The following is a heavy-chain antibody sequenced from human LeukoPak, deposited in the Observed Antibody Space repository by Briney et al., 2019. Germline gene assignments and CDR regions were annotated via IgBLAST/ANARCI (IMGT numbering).Heavy chain of an antibody. CDR1: GFTFSSYA. CDR3: ARIATGGPLD. CDR2: ISAGGGST. D-gene: IGHD2-8*02. J-gene: IGHJ4*02. V-gene: IGHV3-23*01. Sequence: PGGSLRLSCAASGFTFSSYAMSWVRQAPGKGLEWVAGISAGGGSTYYADSVKGRFTVSRDNAKNTLYLQMNSLSVEDTAIYYCARIATGGPLDWGQGTLVIVSS.